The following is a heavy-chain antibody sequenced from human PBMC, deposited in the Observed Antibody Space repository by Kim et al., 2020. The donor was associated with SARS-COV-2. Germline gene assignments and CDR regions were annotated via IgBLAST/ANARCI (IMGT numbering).Heavy chain of an antibody. CDR3: ARVPIPLWFRELFDHDAFDI. J-gene: IGHJ3*02. CDR1: GFTFSSYW. D-gene: IGHD3-10*01. Sequence: GGSLRLSCAASGFTFSSYWMSWVRQAPGKGLEWVANIKQDGSEKYYVDSVKGRFTISRDNAKNSLYLQMNSLRAEDTAVYYCARVPIPLWFRELFDHDAFDIWGQGTMVTVSS. V-gene: IGHV3-7*01. CDR2: IKQDGSEK.